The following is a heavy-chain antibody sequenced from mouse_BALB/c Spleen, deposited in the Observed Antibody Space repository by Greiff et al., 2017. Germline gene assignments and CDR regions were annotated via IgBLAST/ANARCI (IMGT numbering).Heavy chain of an antibody. Sequence: EVKLVESGGGLVKPGGSLKLSCAASGFTFSDYYMYWVRQTPEKRLEWVATISDGGSYTYYPDSVKGRFTISRDNAKNNLYLQMSSLKSEDTAMYYCARGGIITTVVDHWGQGTTLTVSS. CDR2: ISDGGSYT. V-gene: IGHV5-4*02. CDR3: ARGGIITTVVDH. J-gene: IGHJ2*01. CDR1: GFTFSDYY. D-gene: IGHD1-1*01.